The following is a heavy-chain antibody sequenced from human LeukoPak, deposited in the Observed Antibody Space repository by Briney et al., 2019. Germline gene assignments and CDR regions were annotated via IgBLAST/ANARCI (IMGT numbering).Heavy chain of an antibody. V-gene: IGHV4-30-4*08. CDR3: ARAYGDVDTEYFQH. D-gene: IGHD4-17*01. CDR1: GGSISSSTYY. J-gene: IGHJ1*01. Sequence: SETLSLTCSVSGGSISSSTYYWGWIRQPPGKGLEWIGYTYYSGSTYYHPSLKSRVTISVDTSKNQFSLKLSSVTAADTAVYYCARAYGDVDTEYFQHWGQGTLVTVSS. CDR2: TYYSGST.